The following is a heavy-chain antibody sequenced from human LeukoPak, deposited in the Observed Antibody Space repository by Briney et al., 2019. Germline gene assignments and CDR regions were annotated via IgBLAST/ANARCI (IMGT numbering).Heavy chain of an antibody. CDR1: GFTFSTYN. CDR2: ISTDSDSV. V-gene: IGHV3-48*02. D-gene: IGHD4/OR15-4a*01. J-gene: IGHJ3*02. CDR3: SVSGCYLALDAFDI. Sequence: PGGSLRLSCAASGFTFSTYNMIWVRQAPGKGLEWVSYISTDSDSVYYADSVKGRFTISRDNAKNSLFLQINSLRDEDTAVYYCSVSGCYLALDAFDIWGQGTMVTVSS.